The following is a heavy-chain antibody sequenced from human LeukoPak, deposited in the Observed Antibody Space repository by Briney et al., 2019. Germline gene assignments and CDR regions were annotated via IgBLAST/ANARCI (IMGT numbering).Heavy chain of an antibody. CDR1: GGSISSGSYY. D-gene: IGHD6-19*01. CDR2: IYTSGST. Sequence: PSETLSLTCTVSGGSISSGSYYWSWIRQPAGKGLEWIGRIYTSGSTNYNPSLKSRVTISVDTSKNQFSLKLSSVTAADTAVYYCARVSIPTSYSSGCSIDYWGQGTLVTVSS. J-gene: IGHJ4*02. V-gene: IGHV4-61*02. CDR3: ARVSIPTSYSSGCSIDY.